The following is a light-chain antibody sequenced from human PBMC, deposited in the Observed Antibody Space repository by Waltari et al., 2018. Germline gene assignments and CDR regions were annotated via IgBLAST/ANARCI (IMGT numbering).Light chain of an antibody. V-gene: IGKV1-16*01. J-gene: IGKJ5*01. Sequence: IQVAQSSFFLASSVGQQGIITCRASQGIAKLLAWYQQKPGKAPKSLIHSASTLHGGVPARFTGSGSWTDFNLTISGLQPEDLATYYCQQYFSYPITFGQGTRL. CDR2: SAS. CDR1: QGIAKL. CDR3: QQYFSYPIT.